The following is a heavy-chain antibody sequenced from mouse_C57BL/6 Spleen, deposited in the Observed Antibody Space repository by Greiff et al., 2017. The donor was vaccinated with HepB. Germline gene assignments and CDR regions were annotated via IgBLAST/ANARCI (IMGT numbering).Heavy chain of an antibody. CDR3: AREEAYGFAY. D-gene: IGHD1-1*01. Sequence: VQLKQPGAELVKPGASVKLSCKASGYTFTSYWMHWVKQRPGQGLEWIGMIHPNSGSTNYNEKFKSKATLTVDKSSSTAYMQLSSLTSEDSAVYYCAREEAYGFAYWGQGTLVTVSA. CDR2: IHPNSGST. J-gene: IGHJ3*01. CDR1: GYTFTSYW. V-gene: IGHV1-64*01.